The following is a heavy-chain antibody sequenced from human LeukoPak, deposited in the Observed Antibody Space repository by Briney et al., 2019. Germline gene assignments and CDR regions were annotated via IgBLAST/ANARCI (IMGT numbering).Heavy chain of an antibody. CDR3: ATGSGLWSPDY. D-gene: IGHD5-18*01. V-gene: IGHV3-74*01. CDR1: GFTFSSYW. J-gene: IGHJ4*02. Sequence: QSGGSLRLSCAASGFTFSSYWMHWVRQAPGKGLVWVSHINTDGSSTSYADSVKGRFTISRDNAKNWLYVQMNSLRAEDTAVYYCATGSGLWSPDYWGQGTLVTVSS. CDR2: INTDGSST.